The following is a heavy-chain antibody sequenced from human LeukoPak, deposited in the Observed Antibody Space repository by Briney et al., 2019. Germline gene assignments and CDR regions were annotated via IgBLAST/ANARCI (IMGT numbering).Heavy chain of an antibody. CDR1: GYTLTELS. V-gene: IGHV1-24*01. J-gene: IGHJ4*02. CDR3: ATSLIVGATRSFDY. CDR2: FDPEDGET. Sequence: GASVKVSCKVSGYTLTELSMHWVRQAPGKGLEWMGGFDPEDGETIYAQKFQGRVTMTEDTSTDTAYMELSSLRSEDTAVYYCATSLIVGATRSFDYWGQGTLVTVSS. D-gene: IGHD1-26*01.